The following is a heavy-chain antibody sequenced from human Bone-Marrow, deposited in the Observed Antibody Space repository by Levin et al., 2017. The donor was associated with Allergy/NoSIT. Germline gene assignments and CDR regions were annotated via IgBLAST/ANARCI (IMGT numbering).Heavy chain of an antibody. D-gene: IGHD5-12*01. Sequence: GGSLRLSCSASGFTFADYPLNWFRQTPGKGLDWVGFIRTNDYGATTEYAASVKDRFTISRDDSKDIAYLEMNSLTIEDTGVYYCSREGQTGYSYEINDYWGQGTLVTVSS. CDR2: IRTNDYGATT. V-gene: IGHV3-49*03. CDR3: SREGQTGYSYEINDY. CDR1: GFTFADYP. J-gene: IGHJ4*02.